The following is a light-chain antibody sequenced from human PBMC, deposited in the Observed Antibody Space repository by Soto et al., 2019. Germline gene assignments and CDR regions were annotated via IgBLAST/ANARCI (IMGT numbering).Light chain of an antibody. CDR2: DAF. Sequence: DIQVTQSPSTLSASVGDSVTITCRASHSITRWLAWYQQKPGKAPKLLIHDAFTLQSGVPSRFSGSGSGTEFTLTISSLQPDDSATYYCQQYSYLSTFGQGTKVDSK. CDR3: QQYSYLST. V-gene: IGKV1-5*01. J-gene: IGKJ1*01. CDR1: HSITRW.